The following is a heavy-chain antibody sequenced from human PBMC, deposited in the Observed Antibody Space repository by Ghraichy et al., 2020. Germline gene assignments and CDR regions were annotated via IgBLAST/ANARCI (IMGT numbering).Heavy chain of an antibody. Sequence: ASVKVSCKASGYTFTSYAMHWVRQAPGQRLEWMGWINAGNGNTKYSQKFQGRVTITRDTSASTAYMELSSLRSEDTAVYYCARDGKAAAGNWYFDLWGRGTLVTVSS. D-gene: IGHD6-13*01. CDR3: ARDGKAAAGNWYFDL. V-gene: IGHV1-3*01. CDR2: INAGNGNT. CDR1: GYTFTSYA. J-gene: IGHJ2*01.